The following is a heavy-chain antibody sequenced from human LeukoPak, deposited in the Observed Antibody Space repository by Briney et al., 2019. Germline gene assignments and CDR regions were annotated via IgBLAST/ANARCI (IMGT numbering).Heavy chain of an antibody. D-gene: IGHD3-10*01. J-gene: IGHJ3*02. V-gene: IGHV1-3*01. CDR1: GYTFTNYV. CDR2: INAGYGNT. Sequence: ASVKFSCKASGYTFTNYVMHWVRQAPGQGLEWMGWINAGYGNTKYSQKFQGRVTISRDTSASTAYMELSSLRSEDTAVYYCARDRDDYYGSGALDAFDIWGQGTMVTVSS. CDR3: ARDRDDYYGSGALDAFDI.